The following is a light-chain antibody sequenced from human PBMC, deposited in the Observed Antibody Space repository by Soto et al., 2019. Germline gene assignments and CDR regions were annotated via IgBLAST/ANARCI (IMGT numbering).Light chain of an antibody. CDR2: EVN. Sequence: QSALTQPASVSGSPGQSITIPCTGTSSDVGNYDLVSWYQRHPGKAPKVMIHEVNKRPSGVSIRFSGSESGSTASLTISGLQAEDEAEYYCCSYAGSSTFVFGNGTKVTVL. J-gene: IGLJ1*01. CDR3: CSYAGSSTFV. V-gene: IGLV2-23*02. CDR1: SSDVGNYDL.